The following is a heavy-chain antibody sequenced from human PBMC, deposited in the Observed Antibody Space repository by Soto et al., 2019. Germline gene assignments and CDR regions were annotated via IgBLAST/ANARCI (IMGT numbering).Heavy chain of an antibody. CDR1: GGTFSSHS. V-gene: IGHV1-69*01. D-gene: IGHD4-17*01. CDR2: IITLFGTA. Sequence: VQLMQSGAEVKQPGSSVKVSCKASGGTFSSHSINLVRQAPGQGLEWMGGIITLFGTANYAQNFQGRVTITADQSTSTAYMELNSLRSDHTAVYYCAREVGYGDFSAALLDWGQGTLVTVSS. CDR3: AREVGYGDFSAALLD. J-gene: IGHJ4*02.